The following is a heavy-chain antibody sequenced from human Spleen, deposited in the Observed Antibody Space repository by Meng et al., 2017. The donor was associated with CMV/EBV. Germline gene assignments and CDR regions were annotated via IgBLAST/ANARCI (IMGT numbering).Heavy chain of an antibody. D-gene: IGHD1-1*01. Sequence: GSLRLSCTVSGGSISSSSYYWGWIRQPPGKGLEWIGSIYYSGSTYYNPSLKSRVTISVDTSKNQFSLKLSSVTAADTAVYYCARRSTRTHWFDPWGQGTLVTVSS. CDR3: ARRSTRTHWFDP. V-gene: IGHV4-39*01. CDR2: IYYSGST. J-gene: IGHJ5*02. CDR1: GGSISSSSYY.